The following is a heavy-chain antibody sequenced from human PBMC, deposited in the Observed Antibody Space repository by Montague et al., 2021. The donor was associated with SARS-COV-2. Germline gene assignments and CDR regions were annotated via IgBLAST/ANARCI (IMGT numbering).Heavy chain of an antibody. CDR1: GGSISSYY. V-gene: IGHV4-59*08. Sequence: SETLSLTCTVSGGSISSYYWSWIRQPPGKGLEWIGYIYYSGSTYYNPSLKSRVTISVDTSKNQFSLKLSSVTAADAAVYYCARARITMIVVVGCFDYWGQGTLVTVSS. CDR2: IYYSGST. D-gene: IGHD3-22*01. J-gene: IGHJ4*02. CDR3: ARARITMIVVVGCFDY.